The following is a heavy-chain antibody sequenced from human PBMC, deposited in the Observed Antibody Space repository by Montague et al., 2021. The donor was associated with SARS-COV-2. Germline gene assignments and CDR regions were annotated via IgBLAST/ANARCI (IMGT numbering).Heavy chain of an antibody. CDR3: ARGSGWMGYAFDI. CDR1: GDSISSNS. D-gene: IGHD6-19*01. J-gene: IGHJ3*02. V-gene: IGHV4-59*01. CDR2: IYYSGST. Sequence: SETLSLTCTVSGDSISSNSWCWIRQPPPTGLEWIWFIYYSGSTNYNPSPTRRVTISVDTSKNQFSLKLSSVTAADTAVYYCARGSGWMGYAFDIWGQGTMVTVSS.